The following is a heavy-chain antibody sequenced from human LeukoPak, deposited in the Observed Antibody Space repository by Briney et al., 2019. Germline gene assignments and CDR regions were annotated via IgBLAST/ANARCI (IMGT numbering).Heavy chain of an antibody. D-gene: IGHD3-22*01. CDR3: ARDMYYYDSSGHPFDY. CDR2: ITSSSSYI. CDR1: GFTFSPYS. J-gene: IGHJ4*02. Sequence: GGSLRLSCAASGFTFSPYSMNWVRQAPGKGLEWVSFITSSSSYIDYADSVKGRFTISRDNAKNSLYLQMNSLRAEDTAVYYCARDMYYYDSSGHPFDYWGQGTLVTVSS. V-gene: IGHV3-21*01.